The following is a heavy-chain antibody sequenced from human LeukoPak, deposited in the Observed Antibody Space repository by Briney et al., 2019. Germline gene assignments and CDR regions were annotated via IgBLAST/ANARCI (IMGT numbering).Heavy chain of an antibody. Sequence: GGSLRLSCAAPGFTFSSYSMNWVRQAPGKGLEWVSSISSSSSYIYYADSVKGRFTISRDNAKNSLYLQMNSLRAEDTAVYYCARAPSSSLYYFDYWGQGTLVTVSS. CDR2: ISSSSSYI. CDR3: ARAPSSSLYYFDY. J-gene: IGHJ4*02. V-gene: IGHV3-21*01. CDR1: GFTFSSYS.